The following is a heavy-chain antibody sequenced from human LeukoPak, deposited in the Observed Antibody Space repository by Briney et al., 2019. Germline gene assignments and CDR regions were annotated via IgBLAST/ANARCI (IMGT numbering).Heavy chain of an antibody. Sequence: KTSETLSLTCTVSGGSISSYYWSWIRQPPGKGLEWIGYIYYSGSTNYNPSLKSRVTISVDTSKNQFSLKLSSVTAADTAVYYCARALGYVDYWGQGTLVTVSS. V-gene: IGHV4-59*01. CDR2: IYYSGST. CDR3: ARALGYVDY. CDR1: GGSISSYY. D-gene: IGHD2-2*01. J-gene: IGHJ4*02.